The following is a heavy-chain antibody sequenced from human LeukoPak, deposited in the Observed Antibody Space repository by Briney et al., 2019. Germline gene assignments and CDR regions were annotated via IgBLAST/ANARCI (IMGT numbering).Heavy chain of an antibody. V-gene: IGHV3-30-3*01. J-gene: IGHJ3*01. CDR1: GFTFTYYA. CDR2: VSNDGSNQ. CDR3: ARGPDPVVRGPRRAFDL. D-gene: IGHD3-10*01. Sequence: GRSLRLSCAASGFTFTYYAMHWVRQAPGKGLGWVSVVSNDGSNQDYTDSVKGRFIISRDDSKSTVYLQMNSLRVDDTAMYYCARGPDPVVRGPRRAFDLWGQGTMVTVSS.